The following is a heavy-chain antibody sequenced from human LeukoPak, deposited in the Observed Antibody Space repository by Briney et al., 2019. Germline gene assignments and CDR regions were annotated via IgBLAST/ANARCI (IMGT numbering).Heavy chain of an antibody. V-gene: IGHV4-39*01. CDR2: IYYSGNT. CDR3: ARMDTAMVVYFDF. CDR1: GGSIGSSIYY. Sequence: PSETLTLTCTVSGGSIGSSIYYWGWIRQPPGKGLEWIGSIYYSGNTYYNPSLKSRVTISVDTSKNQFSLKLSSVTAADTAVYYCARMDTAMVVYFDFWSQGTLVTVSS. J-gene: IGHJ4*02. D-gene: IGHD5-18*01.